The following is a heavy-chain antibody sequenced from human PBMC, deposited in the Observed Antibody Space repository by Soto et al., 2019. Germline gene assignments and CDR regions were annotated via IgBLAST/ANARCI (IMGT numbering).Heavy chain of an antibody. D-gene: IGHD4-17*01. CDR3: ARDRSDYGGVDY. CDR1: GFTFSRYG. J-gene: IGHJ4*02. Sequence: VQLVESGGGVVQPGRSLRVSCGVSGFTFSRYGIHWVRQAPGKGLEWVAMIWYDGSNKFYADSVKGRFTISRDNSKNTVYLQMNSLRAEDTAIYYCARDRSDYGGVDYWGQGTLVTVSS. V-gene: IGHV3-33*01. CDR2: IWYDGSNK.